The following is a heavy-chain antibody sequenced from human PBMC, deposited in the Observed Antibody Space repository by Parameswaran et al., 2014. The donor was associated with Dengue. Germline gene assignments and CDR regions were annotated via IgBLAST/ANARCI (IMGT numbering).Heavy chain of an antibody. D-gene: IGHD3-10*01. CDR2: INWNGGST. V-gene: IGHV3-20*03. Sequence: VRQAPGKGLEWVSGINWNGGSTGYADSVKGRFTISRDDAKNSLYLQMNSLRAEDTALYYCARMRFTMGRGVIINPDSYYNALDVWGQGTTVTVSS. CDR3: ARMRFTMGRGVIINPDSYYNALDV. J-gene: IGHJ6*01.